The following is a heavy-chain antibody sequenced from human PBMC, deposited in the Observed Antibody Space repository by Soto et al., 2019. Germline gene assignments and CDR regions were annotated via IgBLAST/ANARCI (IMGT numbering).Heavy chain of an antibody. D-gene: IGHD3-22*01. V-gene: IGHV1-69*02. CDR2: IIPILGIA. CDR1: GGTFSSY. CDR3: ARLLYYDSSGYPVDY. Sequence: QVQLVQSGAEVKKPGSSVKVPCKASGGTFSSYISWVRQAPGQGLEWMGRIIPILGIANYAQKFQGRVTITADKSTSTAYMELSSLRSEDTAVYYCARLLYYDSSGYPVDYWGQGTLVTVSS. J-gene: IGHJ4*02.